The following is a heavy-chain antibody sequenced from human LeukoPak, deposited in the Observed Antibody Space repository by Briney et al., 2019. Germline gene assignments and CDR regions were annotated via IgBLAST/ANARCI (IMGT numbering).Heavy chain of an antibody. Sequence: GGSLRLSCAASGFTFRNYGMHWVRQAPGKGLEWVGRIKSKVHGGTLEYAAPVKGRFTISRDDSENTLHLEMTSLTTEDTAVYYCATDRDSTHLNYWGQGTLVTVSS. CDR1: GFTFRNYG. CDR2: IKSKVHGGTL. V-gene: IGHV3-15*01. D-gene: IGHD5-24*01. J-gene: IGHJ4*02. CDR3: ATDRDSTHLNY.